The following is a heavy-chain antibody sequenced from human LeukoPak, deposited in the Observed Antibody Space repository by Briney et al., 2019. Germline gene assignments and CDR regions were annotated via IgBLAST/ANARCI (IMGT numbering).Heavy chain of an antibody. J-gene: IGHJ4*02. CDR1: GGSVGSSPYY. V-gene: IGHV4-39*07. Sequence: PSETLSLTCTVPGGSVGSSPYYWAWVRQPPGRELDWIGRVSYSGRPSYTPSLESRVTISVDTSKNQFFLKFNSVTAADTAVYYCARVGDYSSSWYDLLYFDSWGPGTLVTVSS. D-gene: IGHD6-13*01. CDR3: ARVGDYSSSWYDLLYFDS. CDR2: VSYSGRP.